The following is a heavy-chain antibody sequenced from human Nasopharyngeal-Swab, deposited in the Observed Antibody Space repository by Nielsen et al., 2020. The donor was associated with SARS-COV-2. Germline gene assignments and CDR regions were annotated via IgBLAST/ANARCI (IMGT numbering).Heavy chain of an antibody. CDR2: IRTGANGGTT. CDR1: GFNFGDYA. V-gene: IGHV3-49*04. J-gene: IGHJ4*02. D-gene: IGHD5-18*01. CDR3: TAQERYGYGFLYFDY. Sequence: GESLKISCTGSGFNFGDYALSWVRQAPGKGLEWIAFIRTGANGGTTEYAASVAGRFTVSRDDSKTIAYLQMNGLRIEDTAVYYCTAQERYGYGFLYFDYWGRGTLVSVSS.